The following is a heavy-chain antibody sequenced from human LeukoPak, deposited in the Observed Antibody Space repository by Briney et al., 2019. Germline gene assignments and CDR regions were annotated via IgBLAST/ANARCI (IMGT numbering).Heavy chain of an antibody. CDR3: ARVVEQWLVHTFDY. Sequence: PSETLSLTCTVSGYSISSGYYWGWIRQPPGKGLEWIGSIYHSGSTYYNPSLKSRVTISVDTSKNQFSLKLSSVTAADTAVYYCARVVEQWLVHTFDYWGQGTLATVSS. D-gene: IGHD6-19*01. CDR2: IYHSGST. J-gene: IGHJ4*02. CDR1: GYSISSGYY. V-gene: IGHV4-38-2*02.